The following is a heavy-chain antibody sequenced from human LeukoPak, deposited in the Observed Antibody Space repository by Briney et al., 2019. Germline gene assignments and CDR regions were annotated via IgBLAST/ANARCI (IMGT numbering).Heavy chain of an antibody. Sequence: PGGSLRLSCAASGFTFSSYAMSWVRQAPGKGLEWVSTISGSGGTTYYADSVKGRFTISRDNSKNTLYLQMNSLRAEDTAVYYCAKNPYSWNHFDYWGQGTLVTVSS. J-gene: IGHJ4*02. CDR1: GFTFSSYA. CDR2: ISGSGGTT. CDR3: AKNPYSWNHFDY. V-gene: IGHV3-23*01. D-gene: IGHD1-20*01.